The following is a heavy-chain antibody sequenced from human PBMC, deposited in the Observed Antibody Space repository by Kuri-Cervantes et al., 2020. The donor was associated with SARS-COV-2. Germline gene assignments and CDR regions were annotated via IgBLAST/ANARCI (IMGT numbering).Heavy chain of an antibody. CDR3: ARGLMVPGIEDYHYGLDV. J-gene: IGHJ6*02. V-gene: IGHV4-34*01. CDR2: INHSGST. CDR1: GGSFSGYY. Sequence: EALKISWAGYGGSFSGYYWSRVRQPPGKGLEWIGEINHSGSTNYNPSLKSRVTISVDTSKNQFSLRLSSVTAADTAVYFCARGLMVPGIEDYHYGLDVWGQGTMVTVSS. D-gene: IGHD3-10*01.